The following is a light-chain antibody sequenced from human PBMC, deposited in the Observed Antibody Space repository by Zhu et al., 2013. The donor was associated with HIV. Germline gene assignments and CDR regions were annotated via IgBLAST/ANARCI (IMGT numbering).Light chain of an antibody. CDR3: SSSTTSSTLYV. Sequence: QSALTQPASVSGSPGQSITISCTGTSSDVGGYKYVSWYQQHPGKAPKLMIYEVSNRPLGISNRFSGSKSGNTASLTISGLQAEDEADYYCSSSTTSSTLYVFGTGTKVTVL. V-gene: IGLV2-14*01. CDR2: EVS. CDR1: SSDVGGYKY. J-gene: IGLJ1*01.